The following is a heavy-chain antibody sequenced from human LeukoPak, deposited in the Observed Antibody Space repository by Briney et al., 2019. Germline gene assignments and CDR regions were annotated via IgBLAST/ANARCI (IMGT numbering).Heavy chain of an antibody. CDR2: IIPILGIA. CDR3: ARDGFVVSGSHYLDDY. CDR1: GGTFSSYA. Sequence: SVKVSCKASGGTFSSYAISWVRQAPGQGLEWMGRIIPILGIANYAQKFQGRVTITADKSTSTAYMELSSLRSEDTAVYYCARDGFVVSGSHYLDDYWGQGTLVTVSS. J-gene: IGHJ4*02. V-gene: IGHV1-69*04. D-gene: IGHD1-26*01.